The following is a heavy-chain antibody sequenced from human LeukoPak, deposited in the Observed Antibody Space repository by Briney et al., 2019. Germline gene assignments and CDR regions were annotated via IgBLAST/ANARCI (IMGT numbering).Heavy chain of an antibody. D-gene: IGHD3-16*02. J-gene: IGHJ4*02. V-gene: IGHV3-7*01. CDR2: INQDESKK. CDR3: AREQAYRTDY. Sequence: GGSLRLSCAASGFSFSSDWMCWVRQAPGEGLEWVANINQDESKKYYVDSVKGRFTISRDNAKNSLYLQMSSLRAEDTAVYYCAREQAYRTDYWGQGTLVTVSS. CDR1: GFSFSSDW.